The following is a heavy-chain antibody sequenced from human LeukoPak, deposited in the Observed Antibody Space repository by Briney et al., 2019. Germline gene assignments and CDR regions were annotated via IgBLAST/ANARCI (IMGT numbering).Heavy chain of an antibody. CDR3: ARLDGSAKATVVTLGAFDI. Sequence: SETLSLTCTVSGGSISSSSYYWGWIRQPPGKGLEWIGRIYYSGSTYYNPSLKSRVTISVDTSKNQFSLKLSSVTAADTAVYYCARLDGSAKATVVTLGAFDIWGQGTMVTVSS. V-gene: IGHV4-39*01. D-gene: IGHD4-23*01. J-gene: IGHJ3*02. CDR1: GGSISSSSYY. CDR2: IYYSGST.